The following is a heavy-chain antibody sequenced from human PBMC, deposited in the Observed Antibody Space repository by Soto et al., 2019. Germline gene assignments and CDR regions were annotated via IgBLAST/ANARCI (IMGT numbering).Heavy chain of an antibody. V-gene: IGHV4-31*03. CDR1: GGSISSGGYY. CDR3: ARPSSNRYYYDSSGELLDY. J-gene: IGHJ4*02. Sequence: PSETLSLTCTVSGGSISSGGYYWSWIRQHPGKGLEWIGYIYYSGSTYYNPSLKSRVTISVDTSKNQFSLKLSSVTAADTAVYYCARPSSNRYYYDSSGELLDYWGQGTLVTVSS. D-gene: IGHD3-22*01. CDR2: IYYSGST.